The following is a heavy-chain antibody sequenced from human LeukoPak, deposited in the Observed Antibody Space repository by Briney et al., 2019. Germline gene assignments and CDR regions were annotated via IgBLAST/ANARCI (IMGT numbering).Heavy chain of an antibody. CDR3: ARAVHGGFLYYFDY. CDR2: IIPILGIA. V-gene: IGHV1-69*04. D-gene: IGHD3-3*01. CDR1: GGTFSSYA. Sequence: SVKVSCKASGGTFSSYAISWVRQAPGQGLEWMGRIIPILGIANYAQKFQGRVTITADKSTSTAYMELSSLRSEDTAVYYCARAVHGGFLYYFDYWGQGSLVTVSS. J-gene: IGHJ4*02.